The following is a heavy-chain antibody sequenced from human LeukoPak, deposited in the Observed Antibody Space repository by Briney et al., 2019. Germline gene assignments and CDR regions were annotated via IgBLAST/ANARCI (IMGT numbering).Heavy chain of an antibody. CDR1: GYTFTSYD. CDR3: ARKRSYGRFFDP. J-gene: IGHJ5*02. Sequence: ASVKVSCKASGYTFTSYDINWVRQATGQGLEWMGWMNPNSGNTGYAQKFQGRVTMTRNTSISTAYMGLSSLRSEDTAVYYCARKRSYGRFFDPWGQGTLVTVSS. D-gene: IGHD4-17*01. CDR2: MNPNSGNT. V-gene: IGHV1-8*01.